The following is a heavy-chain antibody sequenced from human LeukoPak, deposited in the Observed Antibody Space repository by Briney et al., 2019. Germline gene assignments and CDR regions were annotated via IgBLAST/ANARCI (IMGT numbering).Heavy chain of an antibody. V-gene: IGHV3-7*01. J-gene: IGHJ4*02. D-gene: IGHD5-18*01. CDR3: ARAITGYSYGYGFDY. Sequence: GGSLRLSCAASGFTFSSYEMHWVRQAPGKGLEWVANIKQDGSEKYYVDSVKGRFTISRDNAKNSLYLQMNSLRAEDTAVYYCARAITGYSYGYGFDYWGQGTLVTVSS. CDR1: GFTFSSYE. CDR2: IKQDGSEK.